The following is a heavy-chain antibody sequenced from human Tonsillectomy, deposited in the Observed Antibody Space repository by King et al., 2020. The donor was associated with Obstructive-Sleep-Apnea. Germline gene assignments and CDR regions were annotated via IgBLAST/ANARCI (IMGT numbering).Heavy chain of an antibody. V-gene: IGHV3-66*01. J-gene: IGHJ4*02. CDR3: ASATPYYDILSYYFDY. CDR2: IYSGGST. D-gene: IGHD3-9*01. Sequence: QLVESGGGLVQPGGSLRLSCAASGFTVSSNYMSWVRQAPGKGLEWGSVIYSGGSTYYADSVKGRFIISRDNSKNTLYLQMNSLRAEDMAVHYCASATPYYDILSYYFDYWGQGTLVTVSS. CDR1: GFTVSSNY.